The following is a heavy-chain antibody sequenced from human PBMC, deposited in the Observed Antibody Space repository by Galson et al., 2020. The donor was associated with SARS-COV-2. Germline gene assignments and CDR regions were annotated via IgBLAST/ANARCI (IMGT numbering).Heavy chain of an antibody. CDR2: INPNSGGT. CDR3: ARAPPTYYYDSSGYYFSVDYYGMDV. Sequence: VSVKVSCKASGYTFTGYYMHWVRQAPGQGLEWMGWINPNSGGTNYAQKFQGRVTMTRDTSISTAYMELSRLRSDDTAVYYCARAPPTYYYDSSGYYFSVDYYGMDVWGQGTTVTVSS. J-gene: IGHJ6*02. CDR1: GYTFTGYY. D-gene: IGHD3-22*01. V-gene: IGHV1-2*02.